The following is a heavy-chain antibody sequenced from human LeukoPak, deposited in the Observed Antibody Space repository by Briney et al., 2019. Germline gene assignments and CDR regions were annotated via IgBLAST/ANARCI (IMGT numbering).Heavy chain of an antibody. J-gene: IGHJ4*02. D-gene: IGHD3-22*01. CDR2: IYYSGST. CDR3: AGTKNFWYYYDSSNDY. CDR1: GGSISSYY. Sequence: SETLSLTCTVSGGSISSYYWSWIRQPPGKGLEWIGYIYYSGSTNYNPSLKSRVTISVDTSKNQFSLKLSSVTAADTAVYYCAGTKNFWYYYDSSNDYWGQGTLVTVSS. V-gene: IGHV4-59*01.